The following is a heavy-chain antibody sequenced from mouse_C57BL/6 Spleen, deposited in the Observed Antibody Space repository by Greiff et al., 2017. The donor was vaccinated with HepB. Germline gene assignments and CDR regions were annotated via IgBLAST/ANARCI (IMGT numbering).Heavy chain of an antibody. Sequence: EVQLQQSGPELVKPGASVKISCKASGYTFTDYYMNWVKQSHGKSLEWIGDINPNNGGTSYNQKFKGKATLTVDKSSSTDYMELRSLTSEDSAVYYCARKVTLDYWGQGTTLTVSS. CDR3: ARKVTLDY. V-gene: IGHV1-26*01. J-gene: IGHJ2*01. CDR1: GYTFTDYY. CDR2: INPNNGGT. D-gene: IGHD2-2*01.